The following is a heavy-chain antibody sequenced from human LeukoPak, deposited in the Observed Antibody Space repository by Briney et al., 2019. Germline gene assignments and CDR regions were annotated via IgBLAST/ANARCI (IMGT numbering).Heavy chain of an antibody. CDR3: ARRYYDYVSGSYRPPDNWFDP. V-gene: IGHV4-39*01. CDR2: IYYSGST. CDR1: GGAISSSSYY. J-gene: IGHJ5*02. Sequence: SETLSLTCTVSGGAISSSSYYWGWSRQPPGKGLEWIGSIYYSGSTYYNPSLKSRVTISVDTSKNQFSLKLSSVTAADTAVYYCARRYYDYVSGSYRPPDNWFDPWGQGTLVTVSS. D-gene: IGHD3-16*02.